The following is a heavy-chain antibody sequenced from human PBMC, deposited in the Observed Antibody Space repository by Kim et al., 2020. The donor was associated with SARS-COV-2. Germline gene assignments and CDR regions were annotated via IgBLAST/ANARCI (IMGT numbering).Heavy chain of an antibody. D-gene: IGHD1-7*01. V-gene: IGHV1-8*01. J-gene: IGHJ6*02. CDR3: ARGRGNRNYVGLYYYGMDV. CDR1: GYTFTSYD. CDR2: MNPNSGNT. Sequence: ASVKVSCKASGYTFTSYDINWVRQATGQGLEWMGWMNPNSGNTGYAQKFQGRVTMTRNTSISTAYMELSSLRSEDTAVYYCARGRGNRNYVGLYYYGMDVWGQGTTVTVSS.